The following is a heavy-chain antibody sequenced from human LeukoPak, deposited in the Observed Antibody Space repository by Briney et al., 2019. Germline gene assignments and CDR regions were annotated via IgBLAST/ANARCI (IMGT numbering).Heavy chain of an antibody. D-gene: IGHD3-22*01. CDR1: GFTVRSNY. V-gene: IGHV3-53*01. CDR2: IYSDGSA. Sequence: GGSLRLSCTASGFTVRSNYMFWVRQAPGKGLECVSVIYSDGSAYYADSVKGRFTISRDSSMNTLFLQMNSLRVEDTAMYYCAGALYYNYYETRYFAYWGQGTPVTVSS. J-gene: IGHJ4*02. CDR3: AGALYYNYYETRYFAY.